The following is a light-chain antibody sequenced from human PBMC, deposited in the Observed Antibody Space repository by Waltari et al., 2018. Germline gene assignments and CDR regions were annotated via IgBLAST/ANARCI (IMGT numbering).Light chain of an antibody. V-gene: IGKV3-20*01. CDR3: QQYGSSVLYT. J-gene: IGKJ2*01. CDR1: QSLTKRY. CDR2: GAS. Sequence: VFTQSPGPLSLSPGERATLSCRASQSLTKRYLAWYQQKPGQAPRLLIYGASSRAACIPDRFSGSGSGTDFTLTISRLEPEDFAVYYCQQYGSSVLYTFGQGTKLEIK.